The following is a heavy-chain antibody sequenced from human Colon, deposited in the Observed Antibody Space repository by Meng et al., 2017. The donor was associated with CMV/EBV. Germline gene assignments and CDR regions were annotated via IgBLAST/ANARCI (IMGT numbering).Heavy chain of an antibody. CDR2: ISYDGSNK. J-gene: IGHJ6*02. V-gene: IGHV3-30-3*01. Sequence: GESLKISCAASGFTFSSYAMHWVRQAPGKGLEWVAVISYDGSNKYYADSVKGRFTISRDNSKNTLYLQMNSLRAEDTAVYYCARAWSTSNHGMDVWGQGTTVTVSS. D-gene: IGHD3-3*01. CDR1: GFTFSSYA. CDR3: ARAWSTSNHGMDV.